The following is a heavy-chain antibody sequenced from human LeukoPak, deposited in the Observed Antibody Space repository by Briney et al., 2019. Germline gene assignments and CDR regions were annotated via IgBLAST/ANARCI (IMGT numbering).Heavy chain of an antibody. D-gene: IGHD1-26*01. V-gene: IGHV3-7*04. Sequence: PGGSLRLSCAASGFTFSSYWMSWVRQAPGKGLEWVANIKQDGSEKYYVDSVKGRFTISRDNAKNSLYLQMNSLRAEDTALYYCTRDSGTYNWFDPWGQGTLVTVSS. CDR3: TRDSGTYNWFDP. CDR2: IKQDGSEK. J-gene: IGHJ5*02. CDR1: GFTFSSYW.